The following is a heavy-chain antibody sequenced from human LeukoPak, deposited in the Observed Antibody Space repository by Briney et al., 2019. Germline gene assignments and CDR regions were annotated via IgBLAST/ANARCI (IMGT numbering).Heavy chain of an antibody. CDR3: ARVSGRGYSYGYSDY. CDR2: IYYSGST. J-gene: IGHJ4*02. D-gene: IGHD5-18*01. CDR1: GGSISSGGYY. V-gene: IGHV4-61*08. Sequence: PSQTLSLTCTVSGGSISSGGYYRSWIRQPPGKGLEWIGYIYYSGSTNYNPSLKSRATISVDTSKNQFSLKLSSVTAADTAVYYCARVSGRGYSYGYSDYWGQGTLVTVSS.